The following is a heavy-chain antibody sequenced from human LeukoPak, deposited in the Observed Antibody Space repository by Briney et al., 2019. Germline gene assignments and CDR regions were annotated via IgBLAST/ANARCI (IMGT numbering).Heavy chain of an antibody. D-gene: IGHD3-22*01. V-gene: IGHV3-30*03. CDR2: ISYDGSNK. Sequence: PGGSLRLSCAGSGFSVSNYYMSWVRQAPGKGLEWVAVISYDGSNKYYADSVKGRFTISRDNSKNTLYLQMNSLRAEDTAVYYCASYAYYYDSSGYYWGQGTLVTVSS. CDR3: ASYAYYYDSSGYY. J-gene: IGHJ4*02. CDR1: GFSVSNYY.